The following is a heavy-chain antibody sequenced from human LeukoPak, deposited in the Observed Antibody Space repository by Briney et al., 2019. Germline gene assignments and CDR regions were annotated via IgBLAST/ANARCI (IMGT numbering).Heavy chain of an antibody. J-gene: IGHJ5*02. D-gene: IGHD6-19*01. CDR2: IYYSGST. V-gene: IGHV4-59*01. CDR1: GGSISSYY. Sequence: PSETLSLTCTVSGGSISSYYWSWIRQPPGKGLEWIGYIYYSGSTNYSPSLKSRVTISVDTSKNQFSLKLSSVTAADTAVYYCAREGEQWLVRSRFDPWGQGTLVTVSS. CDR3: AREGEQWLVRSRFDP.